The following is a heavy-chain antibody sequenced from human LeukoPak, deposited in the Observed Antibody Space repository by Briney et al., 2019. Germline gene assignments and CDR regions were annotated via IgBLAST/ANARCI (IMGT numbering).Heavy chain of an antibody. D-gene: IGHD5-18*01. V-gene: IGHV1-69*13. CDR2: IIPIFGTA. CDR3: ARDGRGGYSYGYRY. J-gene: IGHJ4*02. Sequence: ASVKVSCKASGYTFTSYGISWVRQAPGQGLEWMGGIIPIFGTANYAQKFQGRVTITADESTSTAYMELSSLRSEDTAVYYCARDGRGGYSYGYRYWGQGTLVTVSS. CDR1: GYTFTSYG.